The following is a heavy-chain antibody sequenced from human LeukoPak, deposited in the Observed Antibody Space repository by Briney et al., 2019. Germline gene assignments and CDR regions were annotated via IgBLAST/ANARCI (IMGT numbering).Heavy chain of an antibody. CDR3: AKGDTTWELPHDY. Sequence: GGSLRLSCAASGFTFSSYGMSWVRQAPGKGLEWVSLISGSGGITSYADSVKGRFTISRDNSKNTLYLQMNSLRAEDTAVYYCAKGDTTWELPHDYWGQGTLVTVSS. CDR2: ISGSGGIT. CDR1: GFTFSSYG. J-gene: IGHJ4*02. D-gene: IGHD1-26*01. V-gene: IGHV3-23*01.